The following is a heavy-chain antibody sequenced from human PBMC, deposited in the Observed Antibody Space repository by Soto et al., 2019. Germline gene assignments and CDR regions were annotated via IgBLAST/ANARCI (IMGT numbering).Heavy chain of an antibody. Sequence: GGSLRLSCSASGFNFAAYTMSWVRLTPGKGLEWVGFIRRIAYGGATDYAASVKGRFTISRDDSRKIVYLQMSRLKIEDTAVYYCSRSLAIDFDSWGQGTLVTVS. CDR1: GFNFAAYT. V-gene: IGHV3-49*04. CDR2: IRRIAYGGAT. CDR3: SRSLAIDFDS. J-gene: IGHJ4*02.